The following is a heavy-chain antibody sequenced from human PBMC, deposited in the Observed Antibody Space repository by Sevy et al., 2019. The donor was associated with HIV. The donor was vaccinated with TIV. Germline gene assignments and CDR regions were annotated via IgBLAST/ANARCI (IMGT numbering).Heavy chain of an antibody. D-gene: IGHD3-22*01. CDR1: GFTFSYYN. Sequence: GGSLRLSCAASGFTFSYYNMYWVRQAPGKGLEWVSSISSGSSYVYHADSVKGRFTISRDNAKNSLYLQMNSLRTEDTAVYYWTSPLHYYDSPSAYWGHRTQVTVSS. CDR2: ISSGSSYV. V-gene: IGHV3-21*01. J-gene: IGHJ4*01. CDR3: TSPLHYYDSPSAY.